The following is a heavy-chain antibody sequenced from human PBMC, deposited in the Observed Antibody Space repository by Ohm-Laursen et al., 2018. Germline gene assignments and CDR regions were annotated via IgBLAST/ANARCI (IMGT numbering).Heavy chain of an antibody. CDR3: AKGWVPAAVTYYSHYGMDV. Sequence: GSLRLSCTASGFTFSDYYMTWIRQPPGKGLEWVSYIGGSGGGTNCAESVKGRFTISRDNSKNTLYLQMHSLRDEDTAVYFCAKGWVPAAVTYYSHYGMDVWGLGTTVTASS. CDR1: GFTFSDYY. D-gene: IGHD2-2*01. CDR2: IGGSGGGT. V-gene: IGHV3-11*05. J-gene: IGHJ6*02.